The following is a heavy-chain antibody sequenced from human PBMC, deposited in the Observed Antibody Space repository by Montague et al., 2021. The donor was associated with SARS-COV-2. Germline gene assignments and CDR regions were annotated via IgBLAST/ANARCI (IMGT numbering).Heavy chain of an antibody. J-gene: IGHJ5*02. V-gene: IGHV4-34*01. Sequence: SETLSLTCAVYGGSFSDYQWTWIRQSPGKGLEWIGQINDRGTTKYNPSLKSRATLLVDPSKKQFSLKLTSVTAADTAVYYCARGAPGTWGQGTRVTVSS. CDR2: INDRGTT. CDR3: ARGAPGT. D-gene: IGHD6-13*01. CDR1: GGSFSDYQ.